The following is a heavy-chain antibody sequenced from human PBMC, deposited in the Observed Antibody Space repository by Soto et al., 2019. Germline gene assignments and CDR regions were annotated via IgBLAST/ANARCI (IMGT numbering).Heavy chain of an antibody. CDR2: ISGLGGTT. CDR3: AKDLSSLGWLALGAPFDS. V-gene: IGHV3-23*01. J-gene: IGHJ4*02. CDR1: GFTFAVHA. D-gene: IGHD3-22*01. Sequence: VGSLRLSCAASGFTFAVHAMSWVRQAPGKGLEWVSSISGLGGTTHYADSVTGRFNISRDNSNSMMYLQVNRLRVEDTAIYYCAKDLSSLGWLALGAPFDSWGPRTLVTVSS.